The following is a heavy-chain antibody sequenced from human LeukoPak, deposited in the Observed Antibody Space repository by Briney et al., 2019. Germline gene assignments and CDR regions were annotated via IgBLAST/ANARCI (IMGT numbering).Heavy chain of an antibody. CDR1: GGSISSYY. CDR2: IYYSGST. V-gene: IGHV4-59*08. J-gene: IGHJ3*02. CDR3: ALTGARGAFDI. Sequence: KASETLSLTCTVSGGSISSYYWSWIRQPPGKGLEWIGYIYYSGSTNYNPSLKSRVTISVDTSKNQFSLKLSSVTAADTAVYYCALTGARGAFDIWGQGTMVTVSS.